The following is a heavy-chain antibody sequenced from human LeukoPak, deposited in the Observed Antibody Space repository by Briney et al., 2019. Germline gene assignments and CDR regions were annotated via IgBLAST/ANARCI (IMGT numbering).Heavy chain of an antibody. CDR1: GGSISSSSYY. CDR2: IYYSGST. Sequence: PSETLSLTCTVSGGSISSSSYYWGWIRKPPGKGLEWIGSIYYSGSTYYNPSLKSRVTISVDTSKNQFSLKLSSVTAADTAVYYCARDSPPHGTVATIGYWYFDLWGRGTQVTVSS. CDR3: ARDSPPHGTVATIGYWYFDL. J-gene: IGHJ2*01. V-gene: IGHV4-39*07. D-gene: IGHD5-12*01.